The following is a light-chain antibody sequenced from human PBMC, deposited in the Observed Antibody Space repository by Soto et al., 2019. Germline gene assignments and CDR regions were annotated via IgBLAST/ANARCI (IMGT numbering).Light chain of an antibody. CDR2: GAS. CDR1: QSIRSH. CDR3: QQSFSSPFT. V-gene: IGKV1-39*01. Sequence: DIQMTQSPSSLSASVGDRVSITCRASQSIRSHLNWFQHKPGKAPKVLIYGASSLQGGVPSRFSGSGSGTDFTLTIKSLLPEDVATYYCQQSFSSPFTFGPGTKVDVK. J-gene: IGKJ3*01.